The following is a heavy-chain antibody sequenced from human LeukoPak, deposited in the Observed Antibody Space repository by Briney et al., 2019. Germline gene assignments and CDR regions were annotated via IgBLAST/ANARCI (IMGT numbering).Heavy chain of an antibody. Sequence: SETLSLTCTVSGGSISSSSYYWGWIRQPPGKGLEWIGSIYYSGSTYYNPSLKSRVTISVDTSKNQFSLKLSSVTAADTAVYYCARVSSYSSSWYGRFDYWGQGTLVTVSS. CDR3: ARVSSYSSSWYGRFDY. D-gene: IGHD6-13*01. CDR1: GGSISSSSYY. V-gene: IGHV4-39*07. CDR2: IYYSGST. J-gene: IGHJ4*02.